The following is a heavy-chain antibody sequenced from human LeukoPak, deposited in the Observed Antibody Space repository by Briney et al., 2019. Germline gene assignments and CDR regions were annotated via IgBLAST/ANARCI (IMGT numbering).Heavy chain of an antibody. CDR1: GFTFSSYW. D-gene: IGHD2-15*01. J-gene: IGHJ4*02. CDR3: ARLGYCSGGSCYVYGY. V-gene: IGHV3-7*01. Sequence: GGSLRLSCAASGFTFSSYWMSWVRQAPGKGLEWVANIKQDGSEKYYVDSVKGRFTISRDNAKNSLYLQMNSLRAEDTAVYYCARLGYCSGGSCYVYGYWGQGTLVTVSS. CDR2: IKQDGSEK.